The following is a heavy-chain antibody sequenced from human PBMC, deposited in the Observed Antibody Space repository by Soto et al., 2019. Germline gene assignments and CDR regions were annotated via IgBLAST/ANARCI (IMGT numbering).Heavy chain of an antibody. V-gene: IGHV1-8*01. CDR1: GYMFSTYD. J-gene: IGHJ5*02. CDR3: ARDHRYNWNDEGWFDP. D-gene: IGHD1-20*01. Sequence: QVQLVQSGAAVKKPGASVKVSCKASGYMFSTYDINWVRQAPGQGLEWMGWLNPNSGNTGYAQKFQGRVTMTRNTSINTSYMELSSRGSDDTAVYYCARDHRYNWNDEGWFDPWGQGTLVTVSS. CDR2: LNPNSGNT.